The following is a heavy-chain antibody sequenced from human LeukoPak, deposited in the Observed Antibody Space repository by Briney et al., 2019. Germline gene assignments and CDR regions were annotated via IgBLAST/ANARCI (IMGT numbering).Heavy chain of an antibody. J-gene: IGHJ6*03. V-gene: IGHV1-2*02. CDR1: GYTFTGYY. CDR2: INPNSGGT. CDR3: ARGGGPGYYYYYYMDV. Sequence: ASVKVSCEASGYTFTGYYMHWVRQAPGQGLEWMGWINPNSGGTNYAQKFQGRVTMTRDTSISTAYMELSRLRSDDTAVYYCARGGGPGYYYYYYMDVWGKGTTVTISS. D-gene: IGHD2-15*01.